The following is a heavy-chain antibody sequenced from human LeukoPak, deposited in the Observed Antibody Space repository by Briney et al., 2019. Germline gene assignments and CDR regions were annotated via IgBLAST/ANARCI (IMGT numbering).Heavy chain of an antibody. D-gene: IGHD1-14*01. CDR3: AKGVGVAPSPTGY. Sequence: GGSLRLSCAASGFTFSSYVMNWVRQAPGKGLEWVSAISGSGGSTYYADSVKGRFTISRDNSKNTLYLQMNSLRAEDTAVYYCAKGVGVAPSPTGYWGQGTLVTVSS. CDR1: GFTFSSYV. V-gene: IGHV3-23*01. CDR2: ISGSGGST. J-gene: IGHJ4*02.